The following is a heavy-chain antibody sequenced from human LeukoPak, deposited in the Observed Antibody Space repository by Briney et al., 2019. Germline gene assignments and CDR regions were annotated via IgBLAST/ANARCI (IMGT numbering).Heavy chain of an antibody. D-gene: IGHD4-17*01. CDR1: GFTFSSYE. CDR3: ASLDYGDDAWFDP. J-gene: IGHJ5*02. Sequence: GGSLRLSCAASGFTFSSYEMNWVRQAPGKGLEWVSYISSSGSTTYYADSVKGRFTISRDNAKNSLYLQMNSLRAEDTAVYYCASLDYGDDAWFDPWGQGTLVTVSS. CDR2: ISSSGSTT. V-gene: IGHV3-48*03.